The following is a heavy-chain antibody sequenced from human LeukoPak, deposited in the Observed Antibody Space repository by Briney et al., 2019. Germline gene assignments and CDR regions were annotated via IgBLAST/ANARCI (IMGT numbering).Heavy chain of an antibody. J-gene: IGHJ4*02. CDR3: ARLQGYSGSYYSDY. CDR1: GFIFSNYN. Sequence: GGSLRLSCAVSGFIFSNYNMNWVRRAPGKGLEWVSYISSTSSTMYYGDSVKGRFTISRDNAKNSLYLQMNSLRAEDTAVYYCARLQGYSGSYYSDYWGQGTLVTVSS. CDR2: ISSTSSTM. V-gene: IGHV3-48*01. D-gene: IGHD1-26*01.